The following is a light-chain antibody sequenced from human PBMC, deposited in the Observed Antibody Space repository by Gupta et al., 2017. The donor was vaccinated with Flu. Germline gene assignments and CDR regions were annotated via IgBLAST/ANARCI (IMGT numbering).Light chain of an antibody. CDR1: HSISSSF. CDR3: QQYASSPWT. V-gene: IGKV3-20*01. Sequence: ERATPSCKASHSISSSFLVWYQQKPGQAPRLLIYGASNRATGIPDRFSGSGSGTDFTLTISRLEPEDFAVYYCQQYASSPWTFGQGTKVEIK. J-gene: IGKJ1*01. CDR2: GAS.